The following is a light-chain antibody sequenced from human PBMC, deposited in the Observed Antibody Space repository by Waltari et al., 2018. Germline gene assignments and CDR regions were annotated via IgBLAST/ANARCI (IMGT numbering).Light chain of an antibody. CDR2: VNSDGSP. CDR1: SGPSSHI. CDR3: QTGGHGTWV. J-gene: IGLJ3*02. Sequence: QLVLTQSPSASASLGASVKLTCTLDSGPSSHIIAWLQQRPEKGPRSLMKVNSDGSPTQGDGVPDRFSGSSSGAERYLTISNVQSEDEADYYCQTGGHGTWVFGGGTTLTVL. V-gene: IGLV4-69*01.